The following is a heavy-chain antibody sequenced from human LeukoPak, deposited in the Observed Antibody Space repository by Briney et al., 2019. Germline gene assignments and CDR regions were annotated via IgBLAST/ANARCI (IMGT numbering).Heavy chain of an antibody. V-gene: IGHV1-69*05. CDR3: AGPRGYYGSGINARGVLDY. D-gene: IGHD3-10*01. J-gene: IGHJ4*02. CDR2: IIPIFGTA. CDR1: GGTFSSYA. Sequence: SVKVSCKASGGTFSSYAISWVRQAPGQGLEWMGRIIPIFGTANYAQKFQGRVTITTDESTSTAYMELSSLRSEDTAVYYCAGPRGYYGSGINARGVLDYWGQGTLVTVSS.